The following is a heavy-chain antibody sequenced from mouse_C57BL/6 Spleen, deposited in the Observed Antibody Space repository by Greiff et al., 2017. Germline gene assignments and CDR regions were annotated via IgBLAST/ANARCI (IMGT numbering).Heavy chain of an antibody. D-gene: IGHD1-1*01. CDR3: ARDCGRSYRDDYAMDY. V-gene: IGHV1-85*01. J-gene: IGHJ4*01. CDR1: GYTFTSYD. Sequence: QVQLKESGPELVKPGASVKLSCKASGYTFTSYDINWVKQRPGQGLEWIGWIYPRDGSTKYNETFKGKATLTVDTSSSTAYMELHSLTSEDSAVYLCARDCGRSYRDDYAMDYWGQGTSVTVSS. CDR2: IYPRDGST.